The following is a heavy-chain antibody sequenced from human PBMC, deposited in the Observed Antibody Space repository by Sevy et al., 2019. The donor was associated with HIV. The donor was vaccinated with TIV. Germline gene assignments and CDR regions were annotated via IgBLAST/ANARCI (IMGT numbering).Heavy chain of an antibody. CDR2: FDPEDGET. CDR3: ASSPFSGYDYPRPNYYYSMDV. CDR1: GYTLTELS. J-gene: IGHJ6*03. D-gene: IGHD5-12*01. Sequence: ASVKVSCKVSGYTLTELSMHWVRQAPGKGLEWMGGFDPEDGETIYAQKFQGRVTMTEDTSTDTAYMELSSLRSEDTAVYYCASSPFSGYDYPRPNYYYSMDVWGKGTTVTVSS. V-gene: IGHV1-24*01.